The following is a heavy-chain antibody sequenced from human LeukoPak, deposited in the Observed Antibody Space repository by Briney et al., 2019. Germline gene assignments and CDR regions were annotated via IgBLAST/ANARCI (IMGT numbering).Heavy chain of an antibody. V-gene: IGHV3-23*01. CDR1: GFIFSSYA. J-gene: IGHJ4*02. CDR2: ISGSGSSR. CDR3: AKDIAAAGDY. Sequence: GGSLRLSCAASGFIFSSYALTWVRQAPGKGLEWVSVISGSGSSRYYADSVKGRFTISRDNSKNTVFLQMNSLRDEDTAIYYCAKDIAAAGDYWGQGTLVTVSS. D-gene: IGHD6-13*01.